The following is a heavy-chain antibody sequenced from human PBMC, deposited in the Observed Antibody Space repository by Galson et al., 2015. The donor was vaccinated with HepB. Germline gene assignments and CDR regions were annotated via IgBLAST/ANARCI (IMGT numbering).Heavy chain of an antibody. V-gene: IGHV1-2*02. J-gene: IGHJ4*02. CDR1: GYTFTGYY. Sequence: SVKVSCKASGYTFTGYYMHWVRQAPGQGLEWMGWINPNSGGTNYAQKFQGRVTMTRDTSISTAYMELSRLRSDDTAVYYCAREVQEAMPEDYWGQGTLVTVSS. CDR3: AREVQEAMPEDY. D-gene: IGHD2-2*01. CDR2: INPNSGGT.